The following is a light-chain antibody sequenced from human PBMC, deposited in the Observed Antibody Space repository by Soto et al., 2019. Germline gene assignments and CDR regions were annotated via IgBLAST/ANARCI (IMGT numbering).Light chain of an antibody. CDR1: QSISSY. CDR3: QQSYSTLIT. CDR2: AAS. V-gene: IGKV1-39*01. J-gene: IGKJ5*01. Sequence: DIKMTQSPSSLSASVGDRVTITCRASQSISSYLNWYQQKPGKDPKLLIYAASSLQSGVPSRFSGSGSGTDFTLTISSLQPEDFATYYCQQSYSTLITFGQGTRLEIK.